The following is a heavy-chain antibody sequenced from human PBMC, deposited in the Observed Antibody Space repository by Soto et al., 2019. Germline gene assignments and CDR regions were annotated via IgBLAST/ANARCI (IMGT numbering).Heavy chain of an antibody. CDR3: ARGGRDGYDY. CDR2: INHNGST. CDR1: GGSFSGYY. Sequence: SETLSLTCAVYGGSFSGYYWSWIRQPPGKGLEWIGEINHNGSTNYNPSLKSRVTISVDTSKNQFSLKLSSVTAADTAVYYCARGGRDGYDYWGQGTLVTVSS. J-gene: IGHJ4*02. D-gene: IGHD5-12*01. V-gene: IGHV4-34*01.